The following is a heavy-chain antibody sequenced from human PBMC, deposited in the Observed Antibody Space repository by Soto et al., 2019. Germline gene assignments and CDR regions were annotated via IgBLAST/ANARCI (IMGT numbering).Heavy chain of an antibody. J-gene: IGHJ4*02. V-gene: IGHV3-30*18. Sequence: GGSLRLSCAASGFTFSSYGMHWVRQAPGKGLEWVAVISYDGSNKYYADSVKGRFTTSRDNSKTTLYLQMNSLRAEDTAVYYCAKWHSSSSEGFDYGCPGTLLTISS. CDR3: AKWHSSSSEGFDY. D-gene: IGHD6-6*01. CDR2: ISYDGSNK. CDR1: GFTFSSYG.